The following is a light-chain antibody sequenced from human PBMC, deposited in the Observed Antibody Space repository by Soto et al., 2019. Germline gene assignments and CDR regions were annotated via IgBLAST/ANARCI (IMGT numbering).Light chain of an antibody. CDR2: AAS. CDR3: QQSYSAPPT. CDR1: QSISTY. J-gene: IGKJ1*01. V-gene: IGKV1-39*01. Sequence: DIQMTQSPSSLSASVGDRVTITCRASQSISTYLIWYQQKLGEAPNLLIYAASSLQSGVPSRFSGSGSGTDFTLTISSLQPEDFATYYCQQSYSAPPTFGQGTKVEI.